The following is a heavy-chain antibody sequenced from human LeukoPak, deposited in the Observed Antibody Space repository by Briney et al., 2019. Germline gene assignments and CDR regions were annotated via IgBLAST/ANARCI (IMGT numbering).Heavy chain of an antibody. Sequence: ASVKVSCKASGYTFTSYGISWVRQAPGQGLEWMGWISAYNGNTNYAQKFQGRVTMTSDTSTSTVYMELSSLRSEDTAVYYCVRNVASGFDYWGQGTLVTVSS. D-gene: IGHD1-1*01. CDR2: ISAYNGNT. J-gene: IGHJ4*02. V-gene: IGHV1-18*01. CDR3: VRNVASGFDY. CDR1: GYTFTSYG.